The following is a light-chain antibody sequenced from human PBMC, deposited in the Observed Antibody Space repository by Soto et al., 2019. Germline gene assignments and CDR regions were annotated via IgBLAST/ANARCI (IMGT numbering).Light chain of an antibody. J-gene: IGKJ2*01. CDR2: DAS. Sequence: DIQMTQSPSTLSASVGDRVTVTCRASQSISSWLAWYQQTPGKAPKLLIYDASSLESGVPSRFSGSGSGTEFTLTISSLQPEDCATYYCQQYNSPYTFGQGTKLEIK. CDR3: QQYNSPYT. V-gene: IGKV1-5*01. CDR1: QSISSW.